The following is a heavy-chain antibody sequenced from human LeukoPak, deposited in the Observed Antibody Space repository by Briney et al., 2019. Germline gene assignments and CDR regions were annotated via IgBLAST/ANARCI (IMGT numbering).Heavy chain of an antibody. CDR2: IYHSGST. V-gene: IGHV4-38-2*02. CDR1: GYSLSSGYY. CDR3: ARDWALQWFGDAFDF. Sequence: SETLSLTCTVSGYSLSSGYYWGWIRQPPGKGLEWIGSIYHSGSTFYNPSLKSRVTMSADTSKNQFSLKLTSVTAADTAVYYCARDWALQWFGDAFDFWGQGTMVTVSS. D-gene: IGHD3-10*01. J-gene: IGHJ3*01.